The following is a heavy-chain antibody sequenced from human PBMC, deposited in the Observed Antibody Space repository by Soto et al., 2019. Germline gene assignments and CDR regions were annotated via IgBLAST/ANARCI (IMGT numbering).Heavy chain of an antibody. D-gene: IGHD2-15*01. Sequence: GGSLRLSCAAAGFSVSTSHISWVRQAPGKGLEWVSVIYSGGATHYAVSVKGRLIISRDKSKNTVDLQMNSLRAEDTAVYYCAKDISQGLPFSFYSAMDVWGQGTTVTVSS. J-gene: IGHJ6*02. V-gene: IGHV3-53*01. CDR2: IYSGGAT. CDR3: AKDISQGLPFSFYSAMDV. CDR1: GFSVSTSH.